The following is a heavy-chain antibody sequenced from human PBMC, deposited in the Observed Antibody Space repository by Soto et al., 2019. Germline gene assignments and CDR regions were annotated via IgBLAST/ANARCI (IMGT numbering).Heavy chain of an antibody. V-gene: IGHV3-33*06. J-gene: IGHJ4*02. D-gene: IGHD2-15*01. CDR3: AKARGSGTPAPGSY. CDR1: GSIFTGYG. CDR2: IWFDGSNK. Sequence: GGSLRLSCAASGSIFTGYGMHWVRQAPGKGLEWVAVIWFDGSNKYYADSVKGRFTISRDNSKNTVYLQMNSLRAEDTAVYYCAKARGSGTPAPGSYWGQGTLVTVSS.